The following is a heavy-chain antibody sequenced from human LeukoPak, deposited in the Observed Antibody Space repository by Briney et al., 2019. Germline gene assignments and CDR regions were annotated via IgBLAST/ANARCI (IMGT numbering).Heavy chain of an antibody. D-gene: IGHD3-9*01. CDR1: GYTFTGYY. CDR2: INPNSGGT. V-gene: IGHV1-2*03. Sequence: LVASVKVSCKASGYTFTGYYMHWVRQAPGQGLEWMGWINPNSGGTNYAQKFQGRVTMTRDTSISTAYMELSRLRSDDTAIYYCARGLGDYNTDWFPVSGYWGQGTPVTVSS. CDR3: ARGLGDYNTDWFPVSGY. J-gene: IGHJ4*02.